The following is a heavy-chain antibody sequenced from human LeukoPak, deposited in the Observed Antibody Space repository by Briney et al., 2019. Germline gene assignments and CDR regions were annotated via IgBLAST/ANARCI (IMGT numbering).Heavy chain of an antibody. V-gene: IGHV4-38-2*01. Sequence: SETLSLTCVVSDYSITSGDYRAWIRQPPGKGLEWIGSLYNSVSTSYNPSLKSRVTMSVDPSKNQFSLNLRSVTAADTAVYFCARNMSTEGWFDSWGRGTLVTVSS. D-gene: IGHD5/OR15-5a*01. CDR1: DYSITSGDY. CDR3: ARNMSTEGWFDS. CDR2: LYNSVST. J-gene: IGHJ5*01.